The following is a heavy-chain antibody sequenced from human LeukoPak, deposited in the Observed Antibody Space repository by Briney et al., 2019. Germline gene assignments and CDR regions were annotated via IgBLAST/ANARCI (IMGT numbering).Heavy chain of an antibody. CDR1: GFTVSSNY. CDR3: ARSAPGDILTGYFPKNFDY. CDR2: IWYDGSNK. D-gene: IGHD3-9*01. V-gene: IGHV3-33*08. Sequence: PGGSLRLSCAASGFTVSSNYMSWVRQAPGKGLEWVAVIWYDGSNKYYADSVKGRFTISRDNSKNTLYLQMNSLRAEDTAVYYCARSAPGDILTGYFPKNFDYWGQGTLVTVSS. J-gene: IGHJ4*02.